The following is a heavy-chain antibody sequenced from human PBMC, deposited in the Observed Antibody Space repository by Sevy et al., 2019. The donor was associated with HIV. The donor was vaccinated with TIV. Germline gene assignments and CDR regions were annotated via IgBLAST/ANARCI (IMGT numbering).Heavy chain of an antibody. CDR1: GFTFSSYG. Sequence: GGSLRLSCAASGFTFSSYGMHWVRQAPGKGLEWVAIIWYDGSNKKYADSVKGRFSISRDNSKNPLYLQMNSLRAEDTAVYYCAREGIAVAGIGYYFDYWGQGTLVTVSS. V-gene: IGHV3-33*01. D-gene: IGHD6-19*01. J-gene: IGHJ4*02. CDR3: AREGIAVAGIGYYFDY. CDR2: IWYDGSNK.